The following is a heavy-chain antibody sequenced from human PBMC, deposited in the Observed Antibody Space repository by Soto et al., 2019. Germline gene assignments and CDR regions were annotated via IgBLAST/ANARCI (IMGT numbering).Heavy chain of an antibody. J-gene: IGHJ5*02. CDR3: AREIVTAGGNNYFDP. CDR2: VHHTADT. V-gene: IGHV4-4*02. Sequence: SETLSLTCGVAGETLAISHWLRRVGQSPGRRLEWFGNVHHTADTNFSPPLQSRVTISVDKSNNQFSLRLNSLPAADTAVYFCAREIVTAGGNNYFDPWGPGTLVTVSS. CDR1: GETLAISHW. D-gene: IGHD2-21*02.